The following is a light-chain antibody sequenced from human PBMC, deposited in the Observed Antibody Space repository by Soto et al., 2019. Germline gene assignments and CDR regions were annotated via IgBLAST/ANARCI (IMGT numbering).Light chain of an antibody. V-gene: IGLV2-14*01. Sequence: QSALTQPASVSGSPGQSITISCTGTGSDVGGYDYVSWYQQYPGKAPKLIIYEVSNRPSGVSNRFCGSKSGNTASLSISGLRAEDEADYYCSSFRSSSTLPYVFGTGTKVTVL. CDR1: GSDVGGYDY. CDR2: EVS. J-gene: IGLJ1*01. CDR3: SSFRSSSTLPYV.